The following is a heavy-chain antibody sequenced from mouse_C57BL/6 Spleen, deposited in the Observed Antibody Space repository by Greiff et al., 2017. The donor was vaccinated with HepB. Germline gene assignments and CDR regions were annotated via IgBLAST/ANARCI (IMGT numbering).Heavy chain of an antibody. J-gene: IGHJ1*03. CDR1: GYAFTNYL. V-gene: IGHV1-54*01. CDR2: INPGSGGT. D-gene: IGHD2-1*01. CDR3: ARCAPPYRGNYGYFEV. Sequence: VKLVESGAELVRPGTSVKVSCKASGYAFTNYLIEWVKQRPGQGLEWIGAINPGSGGTNYNEKFKGKATLTADKSSSTAYMQLSSLTSEDSAVYFCARCAPPYRGNYGYFEVWGTGTTVTVSS.